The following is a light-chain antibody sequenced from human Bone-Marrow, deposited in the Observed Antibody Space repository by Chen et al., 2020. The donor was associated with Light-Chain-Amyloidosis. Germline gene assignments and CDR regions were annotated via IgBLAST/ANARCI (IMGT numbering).Light chain of an antibody. J-gene: IGLJ1*01. V-gene: IGLV2-14*01. CDR1: SSDVGGYNH. CDR2: AVS. CDR3: SSYTSSVSYV. Sequence: QSALTQPASVSGSPGQSITISCTGTSSDVGGYNHVSWYQHHPAQGPKLMIYAVSNRPSGISNRFSGSKSGNTASLSISGLQAEDEAYYYCSSYTSSVSYVFGSGTKVTVL.